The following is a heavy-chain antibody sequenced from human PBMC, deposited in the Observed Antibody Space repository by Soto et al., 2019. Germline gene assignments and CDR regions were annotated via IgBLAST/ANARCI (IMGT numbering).Heavy chain of an antibody. V-gene: IGHV3-33*01. CDR2: IWYDGSNK. Sequence: GGSLRLSCAASGFTFSSYGMHWVRQAPGKGLEWVAVIWYDGSNKYYADSVKGRFTISRDNSKNTLYLQMNSLRAEDTAVYYCARGSGLRKGIAAAGTPPLFDYWGQGTLVTVSS. CDR1: GFTFSSYG. D-gene: IGHD6-13*01. CDR3: ARGSGLRKGIAAAGTPPLFDY. J-gene: IGHJ4*02.